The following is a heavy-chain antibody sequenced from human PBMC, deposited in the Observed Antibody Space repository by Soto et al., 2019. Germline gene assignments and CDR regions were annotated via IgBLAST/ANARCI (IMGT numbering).Heavy chain of an antibody. CDR2: IWYDGSNK. CDR3: ARGGPYYDFWSGPMYNWFDP. Sequence: GGSLRLSCAASGFTCSSYGMHWVRQAPGKGLEWVAVIWYDGSNKYYADSVKGRFTISRDNSKNTLYLQMNSLRAEDTAVYYCARGGPYYDFWSGPMYNWFDPWGQGPLVTVSS. J-gene: IGHJ5*02. D-gene: IGHD3-3*01. CDR1: GFTCSSYG. V-gene: IGHV3-33*01.